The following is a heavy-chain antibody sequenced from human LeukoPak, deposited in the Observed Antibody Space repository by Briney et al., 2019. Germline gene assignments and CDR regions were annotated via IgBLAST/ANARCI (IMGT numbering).Heavy chain of an antibody. CDR1: GFTFSSHN. Sequence: PGGSLRLSCAASGFTFSSHNMNWVRQAPGKGLEWVSYISSSSTVIYYADSVKGRFTVSRDNSKSTLYLQMNSLRAEDTAIYYCAKDGCTNSRVAYYFDYWGQGTLVTVSS. J-gene: IGHJ4*02. CDR3: AKDGCTNSRVAYYFDY. D-gene: IGHD2-21*01. V-gene: IGHV3-48*01. CDR2: ISSSSTVI.